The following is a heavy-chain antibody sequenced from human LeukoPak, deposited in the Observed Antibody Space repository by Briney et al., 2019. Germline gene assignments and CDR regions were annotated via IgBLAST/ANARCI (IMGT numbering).Heavy chain of an antibody. CDR3: TRDCSSTSCYYYYYMDV. CDR2: IRSKACGGTT. CDR1: GFTFSSYE. D-gene: IGHD2-2*01. J-gene: IGHJ6*03. Sequence: GGSLRLSCAASGFTFSSYEMNWVRQAPGKGLEWVGFIRSKACGGTTEYAASVKGRFTISRDDSKSIAYLQMNSLKTEDTAVYYCTRDCSSTSCYYYYYMDVWGKGTTVTVSS. V-gene: IGHV3-49*04.